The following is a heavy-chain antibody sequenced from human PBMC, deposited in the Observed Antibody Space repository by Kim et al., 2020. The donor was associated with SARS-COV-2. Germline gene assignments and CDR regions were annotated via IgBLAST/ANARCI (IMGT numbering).Heavy chain of an antibody. V-gene: IGHV1-3*01. D-gene: IGHD4-17*01. Sequence: ASVKVSCKASGYSFTREAMHWVRQAPGQRPEWMGYISGGSGKTQYSQKFQGRVTFSRDTDASTAYMEVNSLRSEDTALYYCARVYGDAADLWGQGTQVTV. J-gene: IGHJ5*02. CDR2: ISGGSGKT. CDR1: GYSFTREA. CDR3: ARVYGDAADL.